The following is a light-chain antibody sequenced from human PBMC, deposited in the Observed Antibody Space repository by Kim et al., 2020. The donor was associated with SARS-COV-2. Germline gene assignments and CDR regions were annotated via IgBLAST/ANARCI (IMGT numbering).Light chain of an antibody. J-gene: IGLJ3*02. CDR1: RVRSYY. Sequence: AMCQAVTITCQGYRVRSYYASWYQQKPGQAPVLVLYGKNNRPAGIPDRFSCSTSGNTASLTITWAQAEDEADYYCHSRDSNGNQWVFGGGTQLTVL. V-gene: IGLV3-19*01. CDR2: GKN. CDR3: HSRDSNGNQWV.